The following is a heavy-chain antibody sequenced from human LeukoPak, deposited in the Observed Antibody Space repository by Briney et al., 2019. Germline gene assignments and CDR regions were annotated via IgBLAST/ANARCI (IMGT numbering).Heavy chain of an antibody. CDR2: ISFDGSKE. V-gene: IGHV3-30*18. D-gene: IGHD3-22*01. CDR3: AKERRGYYSEY. J-gene: IGHJ4*02. Sequence: GGSLRLSCAASGFTFDDYGMSWVRQAPGKGLEWVALISFDGSKEYYADSVKGRFTISRDKSKNTLHLQMNNLRAEDTAVYYCAKERRGYYSEYWGQGTQVTVSS. CDR1: GFTFDDYG.